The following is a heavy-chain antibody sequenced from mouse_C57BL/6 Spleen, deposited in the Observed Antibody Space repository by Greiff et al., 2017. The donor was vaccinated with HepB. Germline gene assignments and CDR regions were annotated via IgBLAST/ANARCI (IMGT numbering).Heavy chain of an antibody. CDR2: IYPGSGST. J-gene: IGHJ2*01. Sequence: QVHVKQSGAELVKPGASVKMSCKASGYTFTSYWITWVKQRPGQGLEWIGDIYPGSGSTNYNEKFKSKATLTVDTSSSTAYMQLSSLTSEDSAVYYCARGITTVDGYWGQGTTLTVSS. V-gene: IGHV1-55*01. D-gene: IGHD1-1*01. CDR3: ARGITTVDGY. CDR1: GYTFTSYW.